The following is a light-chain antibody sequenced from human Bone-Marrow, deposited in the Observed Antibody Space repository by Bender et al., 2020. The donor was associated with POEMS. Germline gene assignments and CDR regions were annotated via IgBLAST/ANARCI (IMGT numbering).Light chain of an antibody. CDR3: QVWDSTGDHPI. Sequence: AAKITCEGNNIGRRSVHWYQQKPGQAPVLVVYDDNDRPSGIPDRFSGSNSGNTATLTISRVAAGDEADYSCQVWDSTGDHPIFGPGTRVTVL. J-gene: IGLJ1*01. V-gene: IGLV3-21*02. CDR2: DDN. CDR1: NIGRRS.